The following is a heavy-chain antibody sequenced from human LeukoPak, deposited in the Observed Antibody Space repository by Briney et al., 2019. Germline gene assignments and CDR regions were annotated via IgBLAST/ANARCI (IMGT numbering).Heavy chain of an antibody. CDR3: ARCSSRRSASDY. D-gene: IGHD3-10*02. J-gene: IGHJ4*02. CDR1: GFPLSSYW. CDR2: IKQDGSKK. V-gene: IGHV3-7*01. Sequence: GGSLRLSCVASGFPLSSYWMTWVRQAPGKGLEWVANIKQDGSKKSYVDSVKGRFTISRDNAKNSLYLQMNSLRADDTAVYYCARCSSRRSASDYWGQGTLVTVSS.